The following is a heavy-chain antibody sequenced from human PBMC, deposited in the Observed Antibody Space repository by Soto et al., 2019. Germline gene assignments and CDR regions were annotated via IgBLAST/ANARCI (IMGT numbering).Heavy chain of an antibody. D-gene: IGHD5-18*01. CDR3: ARVQSRYGYWFDP. V-gene: IGHV4-4*07. Sequence: SETLSLTCTVSGDSITSYYWSWIRQPAGKGLEWIGRFESSGSSDYNPSLMSRVTMSVDRSKKQFSLRLSAVTAADTAVYYCARVQSRYGYWFDPWGQGILVTVSS. CDR1: GDSITSYY. J-gene: IGHJ5*02. CDR2: FESSGSS.